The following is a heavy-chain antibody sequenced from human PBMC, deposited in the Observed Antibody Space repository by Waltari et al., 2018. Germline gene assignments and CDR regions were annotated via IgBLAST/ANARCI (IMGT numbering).Heavy chain of an antibody. CDR1: GFRFSNYW. CDR3: ARLAPRTYRSPVPGRHYYYGMDV. Sequence: EEQLLESGGGLVQPGDSLRLSCAGSGFRFSNYWMNWVRQAPGKGLVWGAGMSDEETSISDAEVVKGRFTISRDNAKNTVYLQMKRLRVEDTAVYYCARLAPRTYRSPVPGRHYYYGMDVWGQGTTVTVSS. D-gene: IGHD3-10*01. J-gene: IGHJ6*02. V-gene: IGHV3-74*01. CDR2: MSDEETSI.